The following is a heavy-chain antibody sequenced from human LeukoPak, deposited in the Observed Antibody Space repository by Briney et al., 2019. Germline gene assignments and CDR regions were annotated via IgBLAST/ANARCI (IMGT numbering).Heavy chain of an antibody. Sequence: GGSLRLSCAASGFTFSSYAMHWVRQAPGKGLEWVAVISFDGSNKYYADSVKGRFTISRDNSKNTLYLQMNSLRAEDTAVYYCARSRGYCSGGSCYGVGYYYGMDVWGQGTTVTVS. CDR3: ARSRGYCSGGSCYGVGYYYGMDV. D-gene: IGHD2-15*01. CDR2: ISFDGSNK. CDR1: GFTFSSYA. J-gene: IGHJ6*02. V-gene: IGHV3-30-3*01.